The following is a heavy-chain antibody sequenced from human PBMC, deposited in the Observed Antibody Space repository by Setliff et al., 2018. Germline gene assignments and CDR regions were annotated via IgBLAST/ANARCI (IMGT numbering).Heavy chain of an antibody. Sequence: SETLSLTCTVSGGSISSSRYYWGWIRQPPGKGLEWIGSINYSGSTYYNPSLKSRVTISVETSKNQFSLKLSSVTAADTAVYYCARRATYYNFWSGYYDYWGQGTLVTVSS. J-gene: IGHJ4*02. CDR3: ARRATYYNFWSGYYDY. CDR1: GGSISSSRYY. CDR2: INYSGST. D-gene: IGHD3-3*01. V-gene: IGHV4-39*07.